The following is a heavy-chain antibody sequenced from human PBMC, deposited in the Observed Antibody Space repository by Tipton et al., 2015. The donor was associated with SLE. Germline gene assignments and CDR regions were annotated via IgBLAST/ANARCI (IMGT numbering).Heavy chain of an antibody. J-gene: IGHJ6*02. D-gene: IGHD5-18*01. CDR3: ATVEVDTATQFMDV. Sequence: TLSLTCAVSGGSISSGGYSWSWIRQPPGKGLEWIGYIYYSGSTNYNPSLKSRVTISVDTSKNQFSLRLSSVTASDTAMYYCATVEVDTATQFMDVWGQGTTVTVSS. V-gene: IGHV4-30-2*01. CDR2: IYYSGST. CDR1: GGSISSGGYS.